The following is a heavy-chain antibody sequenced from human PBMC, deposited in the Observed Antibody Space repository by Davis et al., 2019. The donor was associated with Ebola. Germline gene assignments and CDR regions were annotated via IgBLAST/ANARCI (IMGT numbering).Heavy chain of an antibody. D-gene: IGHD3-3*01. CDR1: GGSVSTNSFY. Sequence: SETLSLTCSVSGGSVSTNSFYWSWVRQPPGGGLEWIGFIHHSGNTYYNPSLKGRVAFSVDTSKNQFSLKLISVTAADTAVYYCAREIFGVHFRGTDWFDPWGQGTLVTVSS. V-gene: IGHV4-61*01. J-gene: IGHJ5*02. CDR2: IHHSGNT. CDR3: AREIFGVHFRGTDWFDP.